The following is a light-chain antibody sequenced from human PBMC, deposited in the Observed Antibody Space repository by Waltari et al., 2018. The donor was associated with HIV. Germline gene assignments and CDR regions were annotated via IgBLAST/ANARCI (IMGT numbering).Light chain of an antibody. V-gene: IGLV1-40*01. CDR3: QSYDSSLSGL. J-gene: IGLJ2*01. CDR2: GNS. Sequence: QSVLTQPPSVSGAPGQRVTISCTGSSSNIGAGYDVHWYQQLPGTAPKLHIYGNSNRPSGVPDRFSGSKSGTSASLAITGLQAEDEADYYCQSYDSSLSGLFGGGTKLTVL. CDR1: SSNIGAGYD.